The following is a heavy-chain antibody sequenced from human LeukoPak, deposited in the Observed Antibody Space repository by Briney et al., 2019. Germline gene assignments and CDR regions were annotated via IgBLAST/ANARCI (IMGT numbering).Heavy chain of an antibody. CDR2: ISGSGGGT. Sequence: PGGSLRLSCAASGFTFSSYAMSWVRQAPGKGLEWVSAISGSGGGTYYADSVKGRFTISRDNSKNTLYLQMNSLRAEDTAVYYCAKDGPGYCSGGSCYGVDYWGQGTLVTVSS. D-gene: IGHD2-15*01. J-gene: IGHJ4*02. CDR3: AKDGPGYCSGGSCYGVDY. V-gene: IGHV3-23*01. CDR1: GFTFSSYA.